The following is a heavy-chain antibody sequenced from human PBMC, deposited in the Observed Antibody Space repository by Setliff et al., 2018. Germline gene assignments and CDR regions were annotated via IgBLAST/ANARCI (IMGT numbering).Heavy chain of an antibody. V-gene: IGHV4-59*01. J-gene: IGHJ6*02. CDR3: AREGYYNFWSGFMDV. CDR2: IYYSGST. Sequence: SETLSLTCTVSGGSISSYYWSWIRQPPGKGLEWIGYIYYSGSTNYNPSLKSRVTISVDTSKNQFSLKLSSVTAADKAVYYCAREGYYNFWSGFMDVWGQGTTVTVS. D-gene: IGHD3-3*01. CDR1: GGSISSYY.